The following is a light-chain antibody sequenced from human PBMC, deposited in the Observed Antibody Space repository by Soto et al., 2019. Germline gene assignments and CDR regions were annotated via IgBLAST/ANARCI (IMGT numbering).Light chain of an antibody. CDR3: CSYAGSRWV. Sequence: QSALTQPASVSGSPGQSITFSCTGTSSDVGSFNLVSWYQQHPGKAPKLIIYEVDKWPSGVSNRFSGSKSGNTASLTISGLQAEDGAHYYCCSYAGSRWVFGGGTKLTV. J-gene: IGLJ3*02. CDR2: EVD. CDR1: SSDVGSFNL. V-gene: IGLV2-23*02.